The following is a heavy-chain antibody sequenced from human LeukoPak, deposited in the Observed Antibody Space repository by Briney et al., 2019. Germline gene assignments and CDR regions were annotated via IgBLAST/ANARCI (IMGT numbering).Heavy chain of an antibody. V-gene: IGHV4-34*01. J-gene: IGHJ4*02. CDR2: INHSGST. CDR3: AREAGTPYFDY. D-gene: IGHD3-10*01. CDR1: GGSISSYY. Sequence: PSETLSLTCTVSGGSISSYYWSWIRQPPGKGLEWIGEINHSGSTNYNPSLKSRVTISVDTSKNQFSLKLSSVTDADSAVYYCAREAGTPYFDYWGQGTLVTVSS.